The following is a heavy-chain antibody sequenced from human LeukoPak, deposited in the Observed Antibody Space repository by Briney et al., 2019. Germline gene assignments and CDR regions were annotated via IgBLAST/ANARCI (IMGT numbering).Heavy chain of an antibody. CDR1: GFTVSSNY. CDR3: ARDRVTYGMDV. Sequence: GWSLRLSCAACGFTVSSNYMSWVRQAPGKWLEWVSVIYSGGSTYYAVTVKGRFTISRYNSKITLYLQMNSLRAEDTAVYYCARDRVTYGMDVWGKGTTVTVSS. J-gene: IGHJ6*04. CDR2: IYSGGST. D-gene: IGHD2-21*02. V-gene: IGHV3-53*01.